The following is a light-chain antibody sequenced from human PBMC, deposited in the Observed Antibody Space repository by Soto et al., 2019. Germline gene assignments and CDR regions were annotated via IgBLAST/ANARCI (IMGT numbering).Light chain of an antibody. CDR2: AAS. Sequence: EMMMTQSPATLSVSPGERATLSCRASQSVSSDLAWYQQKPGQPPRLLMYAASTRATGVPARFSGSGSGTEFTLTISSLQSEDFAVYYCQPHKTWPWTFGQGTKVEIK. V-gene: IGKV3-15*01. J-gene: IGKJ1*01. CDR3: QPHKTWPWT. CDR1: QSVSSD.